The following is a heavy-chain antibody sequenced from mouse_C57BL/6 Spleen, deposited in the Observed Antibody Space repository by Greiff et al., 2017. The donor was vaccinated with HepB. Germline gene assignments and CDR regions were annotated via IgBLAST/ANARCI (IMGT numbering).Heavy chain of an antibody. CDR2: INPGSGGT. CDR3: ARDYYGSSFSMDY. CDR1: GYAFTNYL. Sequence: VQLQQSGAELVRPGTSVKVSCKASGYAFTNYLIEWVKQRPGQGLEWIGVINPGSGGTNYNEKFKGKATLTADKSSSTAYMQLSSLTSEDSAVYVCARDYYGSSFSMDYWGQGTSVTVSS. V-gene: IGHV1-54*01. D-gene: IGHD1-1*01. J-gene: IGHJ4*01.